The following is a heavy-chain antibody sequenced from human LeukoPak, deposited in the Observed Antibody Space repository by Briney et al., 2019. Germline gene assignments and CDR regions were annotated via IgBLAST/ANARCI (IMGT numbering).Heavy chain of an antibody. Sequence: SETLSLTCTVSGGSISSYYWSWIRQPAGKGLEWIGRIYTSGSTNYNPSLKSRVTMSVDTSKNQFSLKLSSVTAADTAVYYCARVHRKIVVVPVAMLHYYYYMDVWGKGTTVTVSS. CDR1: GGSISSYY. CDR3: ARVHRKIVVVPVAMLHYYYYMDV. J-gene: IGHJ6*03. V-gene: IGHV4-4*07. D-gene: IGHD2-2*01. CDR2: IYTSGST.